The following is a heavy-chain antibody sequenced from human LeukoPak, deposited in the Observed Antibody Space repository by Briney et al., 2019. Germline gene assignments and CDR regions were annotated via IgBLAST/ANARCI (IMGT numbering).Heavy chain of an antibody. CDR3: ARRAGEYSHPYDY. J-gene: IGHJ4*02. V-gene: IGHV3-53*01. D-gene: IGHD2-15*01. Sequence: GGSLRLSCIVSGFTVSSNSCSWVLQAPGKGLEWVSFIYSGVNTHYSDSVKGRFTISRDNSKNTLYLQMNSLRAEDTAIYYCARRAGEYSHPYDYWGQGTLVTVSS. CDR2: IYSGVNT. CDR1: GFTVSSNS.